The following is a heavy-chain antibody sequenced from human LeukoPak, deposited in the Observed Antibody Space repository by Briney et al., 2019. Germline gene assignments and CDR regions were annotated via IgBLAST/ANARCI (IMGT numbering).Heavy chain of an antibody. V-gene: IGHV1-3*01. D-gene: IGHD3-10*01. Sequence: GASVKVSCKASGYTFTSYAMHWVRQAPGQRLEWMGWINAGNGNTKYSQKFQGRVTITRDTSASTAYMELSSLRSEDTAVHYCARELWFGERGPYFDYWGQGTLVTVSS. CDR3: ARELWFGERGPYFDY. J-gene: IGHJ4*02. CDR2: INAGNGNT. CDR1: GYTFTSYA.